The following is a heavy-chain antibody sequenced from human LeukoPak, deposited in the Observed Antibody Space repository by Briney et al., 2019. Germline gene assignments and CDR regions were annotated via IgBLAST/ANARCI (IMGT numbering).Heavy chain of an antibody. D-gene: IGHD5-18*01. Sequence: ASVKVSCKASGYTFTSYYMHWVRQAPGQGLEWMGIINPSGGSTSYAQKFQGRVTMTRDTSTSTVYMELSNLRSGDTAVYYCARVGGYSYGPEYYGMDVWGQGTTVTVSS. J-gene: IGHJ6*02. CDR3: ARVGGYSYGPEYYGMDV. CDR2: INPSGGST. V-gene: IGHV1-46*01. CDR1: GYTFTSYY.